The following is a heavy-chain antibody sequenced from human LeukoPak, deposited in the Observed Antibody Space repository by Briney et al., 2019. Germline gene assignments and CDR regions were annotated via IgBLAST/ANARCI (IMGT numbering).Heavy chain of an antibody. CDR1: GFTFNDYA. V-gene: IGHV3-9*01. D-gene: IGHD5-24*01. J-gene: IGHJ4*02. CDR2: ISWNSGSI. CDR3: ARDIRRDGSLYYFHY. Sequence: GRSLRLSCAASGFTFNDYAMHWVRQAPGKGLEWVSGISWNSGSIGYGDSVKGRFTLSRDNAKNSLFLQMHSLRAEDTALYYCARDIRRDGSLYYFHYWGQGTLVTVSS.